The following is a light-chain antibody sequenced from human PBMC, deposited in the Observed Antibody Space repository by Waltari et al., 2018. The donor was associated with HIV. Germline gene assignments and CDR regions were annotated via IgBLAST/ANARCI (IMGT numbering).Light chain of an antibody. CDR2: DAS. J-gene: IGKJ4*01. Sequence: DIVLTQSPANLSLSPGERATLSCRASQSVTTYLAWYQQKPGQAPRLLIYDASNRASGIPARFSGSGSGTDFTLTISSLEPEDFAVYYCQQRSKWPPLTFGGGTKVEIK. CDR1: QSVTTY. CDR3: QQRSKWPPLT. V-gene: IGKV3-11*01.